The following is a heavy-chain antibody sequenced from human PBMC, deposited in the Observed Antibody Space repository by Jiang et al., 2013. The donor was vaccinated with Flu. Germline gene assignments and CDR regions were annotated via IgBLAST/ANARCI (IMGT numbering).Heavy chain of an antibody. CDR1: GFSLSTGGVG. Sequence: KPTQTLTLTCTSSGFSLSTGGVGVGWIRQPPGKALDYLALIYWDNDKRYGPSLKSRLTITKDTSNKQVVLTMTNVDPEDTATYYCAHRRLRSGNWQAGDFDYWGQGMLVTVSS. CDR2: IYWDNDK. V-gene: IGHV2-5*05. D-gene: IGHD4-23*01. J-gene: IGHJ4*02. CDR3: AHRRLRSGNWQAGDFDY.